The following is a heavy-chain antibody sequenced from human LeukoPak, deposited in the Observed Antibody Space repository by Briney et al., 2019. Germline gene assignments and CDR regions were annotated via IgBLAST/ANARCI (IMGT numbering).Heavy chain of an antibody. Sequence: GGSLRLSCEASGFTLSSNTMNWVRQAPGKGLEWVSSISSSSSYIYYADSVKGRFTISRDNAKNSLYLQMNSLRAEDTAVYYCTRKVGSGSYNYYMDVWGKGTTVTVSS. J-gene: IGHJ6*03. CDR2: ISSSSSYI. D-gene: IGHD3-10*01. CDR3: TRKVGSGSYNYYMDV. V-gene: IGHV3-21*01. CDR1: GFTLSSNT.